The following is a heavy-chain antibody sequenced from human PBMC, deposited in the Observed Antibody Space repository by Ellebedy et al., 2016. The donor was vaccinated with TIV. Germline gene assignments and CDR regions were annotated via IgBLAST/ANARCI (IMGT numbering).Heavy chain of an antibody. CDR3: ARGSGSYREYFPH. CDR2: ISYDGSDK. J-gene: IGHJ1*01. CDR1: GFTNYA. Sequence: PGGSLRLSCAASGFTNYAMHWVRQAPGKGLDWVAVISYDGSDKYYADSVKGRFTISRDNFKNTLYLQMNSLRAEDTAVYYCARGSGSYREYFPHWGQGTLVIVSS. D-gene: IGHD1-26*01. V-gene: IGHV3-30-3*01.